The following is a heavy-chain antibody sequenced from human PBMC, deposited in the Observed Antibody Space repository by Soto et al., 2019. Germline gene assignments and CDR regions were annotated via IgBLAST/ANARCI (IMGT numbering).Heavy chain of an antibody. J-gene: IGHJ6*02. D-gene: IGHD4-17*01. Sequence: GESLKISCKGSGYSFTSYWISWVRQMPGKGLEWMGRIDPSDSYTNYSPSFQGHVTISADKSISTAYLQWSSLKASDTAMYYCALTHESTVTTSYYYYGMDVWGQGTTVTGSS. V-gene: IGHV5-10-1*01. CDR3: ALTHESTVTTSYYYYGMDV. CDR2: IDPSDSYT. CDR1: GYSFTSYW.